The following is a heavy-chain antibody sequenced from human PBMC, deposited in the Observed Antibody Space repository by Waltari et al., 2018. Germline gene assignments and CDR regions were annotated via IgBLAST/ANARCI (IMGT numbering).Heavy chain of an antibody. CDR1: GFTFDDYT. CDR2: ISLDGGST. D-gene: IGHD2-15*01. J-gene: IGHJ6*02. V-gene: IGHV3-43*01. CDR3: AKDYCSGGSCRTPGQYYYYGMDV. Sequence: EVQLVESGGVVVQTGGSRRLACAASGFTFDDYTMHWVRKAQGKGLGWVSLISLDGGSTYYADSVKGRFTISRDNSKNSLYLQMNSLRTEDTALYYCAKDYCSGGSCRTPGQYYYYGMDVWGQVTTVTVSS.